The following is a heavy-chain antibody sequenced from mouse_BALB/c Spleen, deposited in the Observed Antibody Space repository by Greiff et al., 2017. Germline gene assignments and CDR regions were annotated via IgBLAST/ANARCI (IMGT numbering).Heavy chain of an antibody. CDR3: ASNDYGYYAMDY. J-gene: IGHJ4*01. CDR1: GYSITSGYY. V-gene: IGHV3-6*02. Sequence: EVKLEESGPGLVKPSQSLSLTCSVTGYSITSGYYWNWIRQFPGNKLEWMGYISYDGSNNYNPSLKNRISITRDTSKNQFFLKLNSVTTEDTATYYCASNDYGYYAMDYWGQGTSVTVSS. D-gene: IGHD2-4*01. CDR2: ISYDGSN.